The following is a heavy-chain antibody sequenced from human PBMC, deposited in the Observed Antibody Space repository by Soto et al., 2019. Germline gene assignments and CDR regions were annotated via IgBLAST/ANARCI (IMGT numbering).Heavy chain of an antibody. V-gene: IGHV3-21*01. Sequence: GGSLRLSCAASGFTFSTYSMNWVRQAPGKGLEWVSSISSSSSYIYYADSLKGRLTISRDNAKNSLYLQMNSLRAEDTAVYYCARDAGSESSAYPDGLDDAFDIWGQGTMVTFSS. CDR1: GFTFSTYS. CDR3: ARDAGSESSAYPDGLDDAFDI. CDR2: ISSSSSYI. J-gene: IGHJ3*02. D-gene: IGHD3-22*01.